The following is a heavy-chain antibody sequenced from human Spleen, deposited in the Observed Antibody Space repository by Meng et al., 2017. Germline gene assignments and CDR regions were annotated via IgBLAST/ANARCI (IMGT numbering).Heavy chain of an antibody. J-gene: IGHJ5*02. Sequence: EVQLVESGGGLVQPGGSLRLSWAASGFTFRTYGMHWVRQAPGKGLVWVSRINNDGRSRNYADSVKGRFTIARDNAKNTLYLQMNSLRAEDTAVYYCARGGIATTGTSAWGQGTLVTVSS. CDR1: GFTFRTYG. CDR2: INNDGRSR. CDR3: ARGGIATTGTSA. D-gene: IGHD6-13*01. V-gene: IGHV3-74*01.